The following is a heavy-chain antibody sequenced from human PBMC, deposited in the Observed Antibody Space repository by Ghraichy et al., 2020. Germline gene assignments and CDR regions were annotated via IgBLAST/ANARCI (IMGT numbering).Heavy chain of an antibody. D-gene: IGHD6-19*01. CDR1: GFTFSSYA. CDR3: ASNSGWYRSNGY. V-gene: IGHV3-48*03. J-gene: IGHJ4*02. Sequence: GGSLRLSCAASGFTFSSYAMNWVRQAPGKGLEWVSYISSSGSTIYYADSVKGRFTISRDNAKNSLYLQMNSLRAEDTAVYYCASNSGWYRSNGYWGQGNLVTGSS. CDR2: ISSSGSTI.